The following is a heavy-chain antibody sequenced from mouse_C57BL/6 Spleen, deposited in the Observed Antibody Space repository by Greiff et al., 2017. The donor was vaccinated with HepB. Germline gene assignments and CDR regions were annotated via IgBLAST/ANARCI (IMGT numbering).Heavy chain of an antibody. CDR1: GYTFTSYW. V-gene: IGHV1-50*01. Sequence: QVQLQQPGAELVKPGASVKLSCKASGYTFTSYWMQGVKQRPGQGLEWIGEIDPSDSYTNYNQKFKGKATLTVDTSSSTAYMQLSSLTSEDSSVYYCARSAGTTVVADWYIDVWGTGTTVTVSS. CDR2: IDPSDSYT. J-gene: IGHJ1*03. D-gene: IGHD1-1*01. CDR3: ARSAGTTVVADWYIDV.